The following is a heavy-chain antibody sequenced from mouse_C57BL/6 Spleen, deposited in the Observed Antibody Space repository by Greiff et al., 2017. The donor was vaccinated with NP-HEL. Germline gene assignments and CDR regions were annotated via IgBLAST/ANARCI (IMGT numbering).Heavy chain of an antibody. CDR3: ARSGNSDAMDY. J-gene: IGHJ4*01. D-gene: IGHD3-1*01. CDR2: IYTGDGDT. CDR1: GYAFSSYW. V-gene: IGHV1-80*01. Sequence: QVQLQQSGAELVKPGASVKISCKASGYAFSSYWMNWVKQRPGTGLEWIGQIYTGDGDTNYNGKFKGKATLTADKSSSTAYMQLSSLTSEDSAVYFCARSGNSDAMDYWGQGTSVTVSS.